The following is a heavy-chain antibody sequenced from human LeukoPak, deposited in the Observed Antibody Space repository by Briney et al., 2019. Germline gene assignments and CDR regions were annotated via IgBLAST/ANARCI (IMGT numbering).Heavy chain of an antibody. CDR2: INHSGST. CDR3: ARHADRGSNQLGFDS. V-gene: IGHV4-34*01. J-gene: IGHJ4*02. CDR1: GGSFSGYY. Sequence: SETLSLTCAVYGGSFSGYYWSWIRQPPGKGLEWIGEINHSGSTNYNPSLKSRVTISVDTSKNQFSLDLSSVTAADTAFYYCARHADRGSNQLGFDSWGQGTLVTVSS. D-gene: IGHD5-24*01.